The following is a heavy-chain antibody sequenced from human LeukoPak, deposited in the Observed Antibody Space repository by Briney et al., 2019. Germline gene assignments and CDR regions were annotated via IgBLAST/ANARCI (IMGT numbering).Heavy chain of an antibody. CDR1: GGSIRSYH. CDR2: IYDSGST. J-gene: IGHJ5*02. CDR3: ARGGYYGSGNDFRFDP. V-gene: IGHV4-59*01. Sequence: KTSETLSLTCTVSGGSIRSYHWSWIRQPPGKRLEWLGYIYDSGSTNYNPSLKSRVTISIDTSKNQFSLKLSSVTAADTAVYYCARGGYYGSGNDFRFDPWGQGTLVTVSS. D-gene: IGHD3-10*01.